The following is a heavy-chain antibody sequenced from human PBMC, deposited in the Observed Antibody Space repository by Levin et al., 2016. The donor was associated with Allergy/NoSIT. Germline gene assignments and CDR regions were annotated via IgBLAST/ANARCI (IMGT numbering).Heavy chain of an antibody. D-gene: IGHD1-26*01. Sequence: SETLSLTCTVSGGSISSYYWSWIRQPPGKGLEWIGYIYYSGSTNYNPSLKSRVTISVDTSKNQFSLKLSSVTAADTAVYYCARSAYSGSLDYWGQGTLVTVSS. CDR1: GGSISSYY. CDR3: ARSAYSGSLDY. J-gene: IGHJ4*02. V-gene: IGHV4-59*01. CDR2: IYYSGST.